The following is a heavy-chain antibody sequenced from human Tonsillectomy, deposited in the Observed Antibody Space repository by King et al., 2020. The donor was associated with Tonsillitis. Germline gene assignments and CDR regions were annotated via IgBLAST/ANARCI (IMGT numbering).Heavy chain of an antibody. Sequence: VQLVESGGGLVQPGRSLRLSCAASGFTFDDYALHWVRQAPGKGLEGVSGISWNSGTIGYADSVKGRFTISRDNAKNSLYLQMNSLRVEDTALYYCAKGRYGSGGNFDYWGQGTLVTVSS. D-gene: IGHD3-10*01. CDR3: AKGRYGSGGNFDY. CDR1: GFTFDDYA. V-gene: IGHV3-9*01. J-gene: IGHJ4*02. CDR2: ISWNSGTI.